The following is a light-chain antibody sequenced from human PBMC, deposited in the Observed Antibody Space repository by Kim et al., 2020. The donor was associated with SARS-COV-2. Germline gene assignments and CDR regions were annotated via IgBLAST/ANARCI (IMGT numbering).Light chain of an antibody. CDR2: GTS. Sequence: SPGERATLSCRASQSVNTNLAWYQQRPGQAPRLLIYGTSTRATGIPDRFSGSGSATDFTLTISSLQSEDSAVYYCQQYNQWPPEYTFGQGTKLEIK. V-gene: IGKV3-15*01. CDR1: QSVNTN. J-gene: IGKJ2*01. CDR3: QQYNQWPPEYT.